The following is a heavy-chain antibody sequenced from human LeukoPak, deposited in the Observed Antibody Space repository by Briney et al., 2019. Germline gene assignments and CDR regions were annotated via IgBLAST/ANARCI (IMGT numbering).Heavy chain of an antibody. J-gene: IGHJ4*02. CDR3: ARDCSSTTCQGPVLDF. D-gene: IGHD2/OR15-2a*01. CDR2: IHPSGGNS. CDR1: GYTFTSHY. V-gene: IGHV1-46*01. Sequence: ASVKVSCKASGYTFTSHYVHWVRQAPGQRLEWMGIIHPSGGNSRNTQNFQGRVTMTRDTSTSTVYLELSSLRSEDTAVYYCARDCSSTTCQGPVLDFWGQGTLVTVSS.